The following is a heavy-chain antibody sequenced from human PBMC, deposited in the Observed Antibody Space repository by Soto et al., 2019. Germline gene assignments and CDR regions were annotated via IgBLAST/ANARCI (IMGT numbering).Heavy chain of an antibody. CDR1: GYTFSSYA. J-gene: IGHJ4*02. V-gene: IGHV3-30-3*01. CDR3: ARETLPHGVFDY. Sequence: SGGSLRLSCAASGYTFSSYAMHWVRQAPGKGLEWVAVISYDGSNKYYADSVKGRFTISRDNSKNTLYLQMNSLRAEDTAVYYCARETLPHGVFDYWGQGTLVTVSS. CDR2: ISYDGSNK.